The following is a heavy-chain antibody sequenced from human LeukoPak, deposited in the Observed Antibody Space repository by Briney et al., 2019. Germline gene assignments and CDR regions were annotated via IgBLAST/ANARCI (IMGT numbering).Heavy chain of an antibody. CDR2: ISGSGGST. D-gene: IGHD3-9*01. Sequence: GGSLRLSCAASGFTFSSYAMSWVRQAPGKGLEWVSAISGSGGSTYYADSVKGRFTISRDNSKNTLYLQVNSLRAEDTAVYYCAKVPYYDILAGTYYFDYWGQGTLVSVSS. CDR3: AKVPYYDILAGTYYFDY. J-gene: IGHJ4*02. V-gene: IGHV3-23*01. CDR1: GFTFSSYA.